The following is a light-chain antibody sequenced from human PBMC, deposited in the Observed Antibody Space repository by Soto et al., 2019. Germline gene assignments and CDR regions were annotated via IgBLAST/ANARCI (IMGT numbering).Light chain of an antibody. CDR1: QGISTY. CDR2: AAS. J-gene: IGKJ1*01. Sequence: DIQMTQSPSSLSASVGDRVTITCRAIQGISTYLAWYQQKPGKVPKLLIYAASTLQSGVPSRFSGSGSGTDFTLPISSLQPEDVSTSYCQKYNSAPAFGQGTKVEL. CDR3: QKYNSAPA. V-gene: IGKV1-27*01.